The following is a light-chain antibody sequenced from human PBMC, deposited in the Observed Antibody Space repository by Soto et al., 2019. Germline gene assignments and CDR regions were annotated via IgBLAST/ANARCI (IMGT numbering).Light chain of an antibody. CDR1: QTVRNN. Sequence: EFVLTQYPGTLSLSPGERATLSCRASQTVRNNYLAWYQQKPGQAPRLLIYDASSRATGIPARFSGSGSGTEFTLTISSLQSEDFAVYYCQQYNNWPPETFGQGTKVDIK. CDR3: QQYNNWPPET. J-gene: IGKJ1*01. CDR2: DAS. V-gene: IGKV3D-15*01.